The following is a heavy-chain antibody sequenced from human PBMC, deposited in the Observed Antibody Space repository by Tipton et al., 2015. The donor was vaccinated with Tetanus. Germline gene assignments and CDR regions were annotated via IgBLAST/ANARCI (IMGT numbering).Heavy chain of an antibody. D-gene: IGHD2-21*02. Sequence: TLSLTCSVSGYSVGRGTDYWTWIRQPPGKGLEWIGHVYLSGSTYYNPSLESRLTLSVDESNNRFSLQLKSVTTADTAVYYCARFYCGGACHSPYYNAMDVGGQGTTVTVSS. CDR3: ARFYCGGACHSPYYNAMDV. CDR2: VYLSGST. CDR1: GYSVGRGTDY. J-gene: IGHJ6*02. V-gene: IGHV4-61*01.